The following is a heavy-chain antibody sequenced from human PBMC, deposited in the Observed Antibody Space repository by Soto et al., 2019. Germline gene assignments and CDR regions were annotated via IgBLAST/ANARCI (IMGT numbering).Heavy chain of an antibody. CDR2: VNPNSGDT. J-gene: IGHJ4*02. CDR1: GYPITGYF. V-gene: IGHV1-2*02. Sequence: GASVKVSCKASGYPITGYFIHWVRQAPGQGPEWMGWVNPNSGDTMYAQKFQGRLTMTRDTSISTVYMELSGLKSDDTAVYYCARPLWHSRYFDHWGQGTLVTVSS. CDR3: ARPLWHSRYFDH. D-gene: IGHD6-13*01.